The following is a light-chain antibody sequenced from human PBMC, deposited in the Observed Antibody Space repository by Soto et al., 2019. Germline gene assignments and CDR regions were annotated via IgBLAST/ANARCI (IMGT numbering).Light chain of an antibody. V-gene: IGKV3-11*01. Sequence: EIVLTQSPATLSLSPGERATLSCRASQSVSSYLAWYQQKPGQAPRLLIYDASNRATGIPARFSGSGSGTDFTLTIDNLEPEDFAVYYCQQRSNWPPITFGQGTRLEI. CDR2: DAS. CDR1: QSVSSY. J-gene: IGKJ5*01. CDR3: QQRSNWPPIT.